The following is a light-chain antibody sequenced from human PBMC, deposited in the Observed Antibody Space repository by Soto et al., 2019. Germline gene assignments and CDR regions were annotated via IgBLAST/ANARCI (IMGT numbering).Light chain of an antibody. J-gene: IGKJ2*03. Sequence: ETMMTQSPDTLSVSPGESATLSCRASQDVSTNLAWFHQKPGQTPRLVLYGASKRATGIPARFSGSGSGRHFTLTISSLQSEDLGVYYCQHYNNWPPYSFGQGTKGDIK. CDR1: QDVSTN. V-gene: IGKV3-15*01. CDR2: GAS. CDR3: QHYNNWPPYS.